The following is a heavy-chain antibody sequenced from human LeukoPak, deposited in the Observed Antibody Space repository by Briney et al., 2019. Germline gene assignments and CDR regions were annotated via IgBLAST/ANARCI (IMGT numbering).Heavy chain of an antibody. Sequence: SETLSLTCAVYGGSFSGYYWSWIRQPPGKGLEWIGEINQSGTTNYKPSLKSRVTISADMSTNHFSLKLSSVTAADTAVYYCVIMTSFYNSSGYYDWFDPWGQETLVTVSS. CDR3: VIMTSFYNSSGYYDWFDP. CDR1: GGSFSGYY. V-gene: IGHV4-34*01. CDR2: INQSGTT. D-gene: IGHD3-22*01. J-gene: IGHJ5*02.